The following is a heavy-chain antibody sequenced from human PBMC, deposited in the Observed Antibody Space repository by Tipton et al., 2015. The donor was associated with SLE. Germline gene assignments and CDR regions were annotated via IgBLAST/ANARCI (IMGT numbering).Heavy chain of an antibody. D-gene: IGHD3-10*01. CDR3: ARDPRGGDAFDI. V-gene: IGHV4-34*01. CDR2: INHSGST. Sequence: TLSLTGAVYGGSFSGYYWSWIRQPPGKGLEWIGEINHSGSTNYNPSLKSRVTISVDTSKNQFSLKLSSVTAADTAVYYCARDPRGGDAFDIWGQGTMVTVSS. CDR1: GGSFSGYY. J-gene: IGHJ3*02.